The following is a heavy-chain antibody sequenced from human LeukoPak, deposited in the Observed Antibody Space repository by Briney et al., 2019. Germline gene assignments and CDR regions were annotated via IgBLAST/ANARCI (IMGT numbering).Heavy chain of an antibody. D-gene: IGHD5-18*01. J-gene: IGHJ4*02. V-gene: IGHV4-34*01. Sequence: SETLSLTCAVYGGSFSGYYWSWIRQPPGKGLEWIGEINHSGSTNYNPSLKSRVTISVDTSKNQSSLKLSSVTAADTAVYYCARSRGYSYGYATFDYWGQGTLVTVSS. CDR2: INHSGST. CDR1: GGSFSGYY. CDR3: ARSRGYSYGYATFDY.